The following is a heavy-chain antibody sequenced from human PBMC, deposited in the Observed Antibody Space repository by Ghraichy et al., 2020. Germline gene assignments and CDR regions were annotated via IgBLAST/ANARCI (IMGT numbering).Heavy chain of an antibody. CDR3: ARVDYGDYVVGS. CDR1: GGSFSGYY. D-gene: IGHD4-17*01. V-gene: IGHV4-34*01. CDR2: INHSGST. J-gene: IGHJ5*02. Sequence: SETLSLTCAVYGGSFSGYYWSWIRQPPGKGLEWIGEINHSGSTNYNPSLKSRVTISVDTSKNQFSLKLSSVTAADTAVYYCARVDYGDYVVGSWGQGTLVTVSS.